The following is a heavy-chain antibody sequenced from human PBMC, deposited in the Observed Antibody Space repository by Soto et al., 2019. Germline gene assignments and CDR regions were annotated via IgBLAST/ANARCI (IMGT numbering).Heavy chain of an antibody. V-gene: IGHV4-34*01. J-gene: IGHJ4*02. CDR1: GGSLSGYY. CDR3: ARGQEGVVATH. CDR2: VKDGGHT. Sequence: QVQLQQWGAGLLKPSETLSLNCAVTGGSLSGYYWSWIRQPPGKGLEWIGEVKDGGHTNYSPSLRGVVTISSDTSNNQFSLRLNSVTAADTGVYSCARGQEGVVATHWDQGSLVTVSS. D-gene: IGHD5-12*01.